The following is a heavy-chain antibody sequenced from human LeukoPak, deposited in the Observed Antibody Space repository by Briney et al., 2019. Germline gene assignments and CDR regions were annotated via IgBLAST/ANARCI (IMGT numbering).Heavy chain of an antibody. D-gene: IGHD2-21*01. V-gene: IGHV3-73*01. CDR2: IRSKANSYAT. CDR1: GFTFSGSA. J-gene: IGHJ4*02. CDR3: ARCLGYCGGDNCSFTSLDH. Sequence: PGGSLKLSCAASGFTFSGSAMHWVRQASGKGLEWVGRIRSKANSYATAYAASVKGRFTISRDDSKNTAYLQMNSLKTEDTAVYYCARCLGYCGGDNCSFTSLDHWGLGTLVTVSS.